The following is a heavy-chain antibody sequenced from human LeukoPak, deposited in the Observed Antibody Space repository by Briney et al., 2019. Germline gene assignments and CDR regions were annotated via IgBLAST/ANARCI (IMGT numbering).Heavy chain of an antibody. CDR2: IYYSGST. D-gene: IGHD3-10*01. V-gene: IGHV4-39*01. CDR3: AGEALWFGDPMDV. J-gene: IGHJ6*02. CDR1: GGSISSSSYY. Sequence: PSETLSLTCTVSGGSISSSSYYWGWISQPPGKGLEWIGSIYYSGSTYYNPSLKSRVTISVDTSKNQFSLKLSSVTAADTAVYYCAGEALWFGDPMDVWGQGTTVTVSS.